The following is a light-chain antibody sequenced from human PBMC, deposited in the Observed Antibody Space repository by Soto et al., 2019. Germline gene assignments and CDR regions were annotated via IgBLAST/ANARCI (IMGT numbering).Light chain of an antibody. CDR3: SSYTSATTYV. Sequence: QSALTQPASVSGSPGQSITISCTGTSSDVGAYNYDSWYQQHPGKVPKLIIYDVNNRPSGVSNRFSGSKSGNTASLTISGLQTEDEADYXCSSYTSATTYVFGTGTKVTVL. CDR2: DVN. J-gene: IGLJ1*01. V-gene: IGLV2-14*01. CDR1: SSDVGAYNY.